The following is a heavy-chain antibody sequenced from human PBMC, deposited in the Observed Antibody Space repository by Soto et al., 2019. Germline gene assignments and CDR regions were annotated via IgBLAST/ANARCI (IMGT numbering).Heavy chain of an antibody. J-gene: IGHJ4*02. D-gene: IGHD3-22*01. Sequence: GSLRLSCAASGFTFSSYAMSWVRQSPGKGLEWVSAIGGSGGSTYYADSVKGRFTISRDNSKNTLYLQMNSLRAEDTAVYYCAKGDSYYDSSGYCDYWGQGTLVTVSS. CDR1: GFTFSSYA. CDR3: AKGDSYYDSSGYCDY. V-gene: IGHV3-23*01. CDR2: IGGSGGST.